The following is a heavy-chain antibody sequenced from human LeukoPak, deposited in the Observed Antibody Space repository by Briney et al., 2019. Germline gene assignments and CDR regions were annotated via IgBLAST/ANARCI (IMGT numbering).Heavy chain of an antibody. CDR1: GFTFSSYS. CDR3: ARDVRAHYDFWSGYPFDP. V-gene: IGHV3-48*01. CDR2: ISSSSSTI. D-gene: IGHD3-3*01. J-gene: IGHJ5*02. Sequence: GGSLRLSCAASGFTFSSYSMNWVRQAPGKGLEWVSYISSSSSTIYYADSVKGRFTISRDNAKNSLYLQMNSLRAEDTAVYYCARDVRAHYDFWSGYPFDPWGQGTLVTVSS.